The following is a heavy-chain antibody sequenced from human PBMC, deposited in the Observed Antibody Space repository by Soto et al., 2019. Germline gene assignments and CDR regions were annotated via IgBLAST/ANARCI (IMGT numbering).Heavy chain of an antibody. D-gene: IGHD4-17*01. CDR2: ISGSGGST. CDR1: GFTFSIYA. J-gene: IGHJ4*02. Sequence: PGGSLRLSRAGSGFTFSIYAMNWVRQAPGKGLEWVSAISGSGGSTYYADSVKGRFTISRDNSKNTLYLQMNSLRAEDTAVYYCAKDLELGDYSIDYFDYWGQGTLVTVSS. V-gene: IGHV3-23*01. CDR3: AKDLELGDYSIDYFDY.